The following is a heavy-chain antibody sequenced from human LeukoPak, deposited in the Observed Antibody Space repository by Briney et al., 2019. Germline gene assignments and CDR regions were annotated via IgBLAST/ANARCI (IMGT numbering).Heavy chain of an antibody. V-gene: IGHV1-18*01. D-gene: IGHD3-22*01. CDR2: ISAYNGNT. CDR1: GYTFTSYG. J-gene: IGHJ4*02. Sequence: ASVKVSCKASGYTFTSYGISWVRQAPGQGLEWMGWISAYNGNTNYAQKLQGRVTMTTDTSTSTAYMGLRSLRSDDTAVYYCARSGDYYDSSGYLTEDYWGQGTLVTVSS. CDR3: ARSGDYYDSSGYLTEDY.